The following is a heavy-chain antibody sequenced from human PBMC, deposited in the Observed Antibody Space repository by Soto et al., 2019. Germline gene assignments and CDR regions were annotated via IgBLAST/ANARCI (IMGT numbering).Heavy chain of an antibody. J-gene: IGHJ3*02. CDR1: GGSISSGDYY. D-gene: IGHD4-4*01. CDR2: IYYSGST. Sequence: QVQLQESGPGLVKPSQTLSLTCTVSGGSISSGDYYWSWIRQPPGKGLEWIGYIYYSGSTYYNPSLKSRVTXXVXTXXNQFSRKLSSVTAADTAVYYCARDLSYSHRDAFDIWGQGTMVTVSS. V-gene: IGHV4-30-4*01. CDR3: ARDLSYSHRDAFDI.